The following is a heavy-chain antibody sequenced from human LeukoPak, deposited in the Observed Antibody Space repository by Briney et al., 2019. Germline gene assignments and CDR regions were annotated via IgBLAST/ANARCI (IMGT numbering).Heavy chain of an antibody. Sequence: SVKVSCKASGGTFSSFAISWVRQAPGQGLEWMGGIIPIFGTANYAQKFQGRVTITTDESTSTAYMELSSLRSEDTAVYYCARDCPDILTGYATYNWFDPWGQGTLVTVSS. CDR3: ARDCPDILTGYATYNWFDP. D-gene: IGHD3-9*01. J-gene: IGHJ5*02. CDR1: GGTFSSFA. CDR2: IIPIFGTA. V-gene: IGHV1-69*05.